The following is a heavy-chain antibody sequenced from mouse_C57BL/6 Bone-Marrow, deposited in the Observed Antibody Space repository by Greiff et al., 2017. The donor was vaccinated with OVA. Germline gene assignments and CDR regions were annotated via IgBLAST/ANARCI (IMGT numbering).Heavy chain of an antibody. Sequence: QVQLQQSGAELVRPGASVTLSCKASGYTFTDYEMHWVKQTPVHGLEWIGAIDPETGGTAYNQKFKGKAILTADKSSSTAYMELRSLTSEDSAVYYCTRPGSSPMDYWGQGTSVTVSS. CDR2: IDPETGGT. V-gene: IGHV1-15*01. D-gene: IGHD1-1*01. CDR1: GYTFTDYE. CDR3: TRPGSSPMDY. J-gene: IGHJ4*01.